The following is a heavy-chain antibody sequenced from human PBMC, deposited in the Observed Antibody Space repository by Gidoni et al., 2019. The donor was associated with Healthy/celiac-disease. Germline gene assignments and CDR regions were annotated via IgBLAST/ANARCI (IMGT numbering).Heavy chain of an antibody. Sequence: QVPLAASGGGVVTPGRSLRLSCAATGFTFSSYRLTWVRQAPGKGLEWVAVISYDGSNKYYADSVKGRFTISRDNSKNTLYLQMNSLRAEDTAVYYCAKDLECSGGSCYYYYGMDVWGQGTTVTVSS. CDR3: AKDLECSGGSCYYYYGMDV. J-gene: IGHJ6*02. CDR1: GFTFSSYR. D-gene: IGHD2-15*01. CDR2: ISYDGSNK. V-gene: IGHV3-30*18.